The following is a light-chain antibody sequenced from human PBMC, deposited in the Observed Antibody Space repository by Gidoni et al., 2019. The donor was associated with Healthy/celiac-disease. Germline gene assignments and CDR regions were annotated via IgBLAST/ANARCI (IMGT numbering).Light chain of an antibody. J-gene: IGKJ4*01. V-gene: IGKV1-39*01. Sequence: DIQMTQSPSSLSASVGDRVTITCRASQSISSYLNWYQQKPRKAPKLLIYAASSLQSGVPSRFSGSGSGTDFTLTISSLQPEDFATYYCQQSYSTHFFXGXTKVEIK. CDR3: QQSYSTHF. CDR2: AAS. CDR1: QSISSY.